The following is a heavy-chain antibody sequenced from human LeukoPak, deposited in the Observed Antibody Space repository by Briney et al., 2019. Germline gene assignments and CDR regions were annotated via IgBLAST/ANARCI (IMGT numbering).Heavy chain of an antibody. J-gene: IGHJ5*02. Sequence: ASVKVSCKASGGTFSSYAINWVRQATGQGLEWMGWMNPNSGHSGFAQKFQGRVTMTRNTSISTAYMELSSLRFEDTAVYYCARRYSYGLTWGQGTLVAVSS. CDR2: MNPNSGHS. D-gene: IGHD5-18*01. CDR3: ARRYSYGLT. CDR1: GGTFSSYA. V-gene: IGHV1-8*02.